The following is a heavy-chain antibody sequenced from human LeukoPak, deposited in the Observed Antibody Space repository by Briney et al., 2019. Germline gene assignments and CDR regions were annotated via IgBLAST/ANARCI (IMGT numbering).Heavy chain of an antibody. CDR3: ARSVTDGNYDY. D-gene: IGHD2-15*01. Sequence: PSETLSLTCTVSGGSISSSSYYWGWIRQPPGKGLEWIGYIYYSGSTNYNPSLKSRVTISVDTSKNQFSLKLSSVTAADTAVYYCARSVTDGNYDYWGQGTLVTVSS. CDR1: GGSISSSSYY. J-gene: IGHJ4*02. CDR2: IYYSGST. V-gene: IGHV4-61*05.